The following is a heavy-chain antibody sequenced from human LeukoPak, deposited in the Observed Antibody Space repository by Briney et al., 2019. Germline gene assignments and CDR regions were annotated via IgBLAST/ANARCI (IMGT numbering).Heavy chain of an antibody. CDR3: ARDYYDSSGYFRFDY. CDR1: GGSFSGYY. CDR2: INHSGST. V-gene: IGHV4-34*01. D-gene: IGHD3-22*01. J-gene: IGHJ4*02. Sequence: SETLSLTRAVYGGSFSGYYWSWIRQPPGKGLEWIGEINHSGSTNYNPSLKSRVTISVDTSKNQFSLKLSSVTAADTAVYYCARDYYDSSGYFRFDYWGQGTLVTVSS.